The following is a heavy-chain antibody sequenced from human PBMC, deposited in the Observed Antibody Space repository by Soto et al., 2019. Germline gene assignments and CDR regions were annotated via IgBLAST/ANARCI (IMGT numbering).Heavy chain of an antibody. Sequence: GASVKVSCKASGYTFTSYGISWVRQAPGQGLERMGWISAYNGNTNYAQKLQGRVTMTTDTSTSTAYMELRSLRSDDTAVYYCARDGGYSGYDYHYYYGMDVWGQGTTVTVSS. CDR1: GYTFTSYG. V-gene: IGHV1-18*01. J-gene: IGHJ6*02. D-gene: IGHD5-12*01. CDR3: ARDGGYSGYDYHYYYGMDV. CDR2: ISAYNGNT.